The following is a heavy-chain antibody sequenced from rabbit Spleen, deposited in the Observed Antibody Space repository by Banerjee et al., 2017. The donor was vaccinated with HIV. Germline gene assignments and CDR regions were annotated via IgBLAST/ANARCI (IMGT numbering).Heavy chain of an antibody. V-gene: IGHV1S40*01. J-gene: IGHJ6*01. CDR1: GVSFSGNSY. CDR3: ARDTGSSFSSYGMDL. D-gene: IGHD8-1*01. Sequence: QSLEESGGDLVKPGASLTLTCKASGVSFSGNSYMCWVRQAPGKGLEWIVCIDTGSSGFTYSATWAKGRFTCSKTSSTTVTLQMPSLTVADTATYFCARDTGSSFSSYGMDLWGPGTLVTVS. CDR2: IDTGSSGFT.